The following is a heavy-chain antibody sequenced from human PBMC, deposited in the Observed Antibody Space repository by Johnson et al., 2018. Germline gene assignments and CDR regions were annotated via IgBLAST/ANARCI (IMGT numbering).Heavy chain of an antibody. CDR1: GFTFSSYG. CDR3: ARVYYDSSGYYRSAEYFQH. V-gene: IGHV3-30*03. Sequence: QVQLQESGGGVVQPGRSLRLSCAASGFTFSSYGMHWVRQAPGKGLEWVAVISYDGSNKYYADSVKGRFTISRDNSKNTLYLQMNSLRAEDTAVYYCARVYYDSSGYYRSAEYFQHWGQGTLVTVSS. J-gene: IGHJ1*01. D-gene: IGHD3-22*01. CDR2: ISYDGSNK.